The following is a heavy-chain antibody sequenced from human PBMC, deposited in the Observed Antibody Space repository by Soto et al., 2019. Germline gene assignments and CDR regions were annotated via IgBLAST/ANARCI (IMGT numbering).Heavy chain of an antibody. CDR3: ARAPVWTRDPNWSQP. J-gene: IGHJ5*02. CDR2: INPNGGGT. V-gene: IGHV1-2*02. CDR1: GYTFTGYY. D-gene: IGHD1-1*01. Sequence: ASVKVSCKASGYTFTGYYMHWVRQAPGQGLEWMGWINPNGGGTNYAQKFQGRVTMTRDTSISTAYMELSRLRSDDTAVYYCARAPVWTRDPNWSQPWGQGTLVTGSS.